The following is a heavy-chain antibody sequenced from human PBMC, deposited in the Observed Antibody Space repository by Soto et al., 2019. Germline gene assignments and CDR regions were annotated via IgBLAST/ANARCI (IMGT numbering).Heavy chain of an antibody. Sequence: EVQLVESGGGLVQPGGSLRLSCAPSGFTFSSYWMSWVRQAPGKGLEWVANIKQDGSEKYYVDSVKGRFTISRDNAKNSLYLQMNSLRAEDTAVYYCARSFYSSSWGAFDYWGQGTLVTVSS. V-gene: IGHV3-7*01. CDR3: ARSFYSSSWGAFDY. D-gene: IGHD6-13*01. CDR2: IKQDGSEK. J-gene: IGHJ4*02. CDR1: GFTFSSYW.